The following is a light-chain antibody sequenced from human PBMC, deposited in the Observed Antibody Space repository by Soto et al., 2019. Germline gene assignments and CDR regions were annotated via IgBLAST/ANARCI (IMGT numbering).Light chain of an antibody. CDR3: SSYTTRSLLV. V-gene: IGLV2-14*01. CDR1: SRDIGAYDF. Sequence: QSALTQPASVSRSPGQSITFSCTGTSRDIGAYDFVSWYQHYPGKAPKLIIFEVANRPSGISDRFSGSKSGNTASLTISGLQPEDEADYYCSSYTTRSLLVFGGGTKLTVL. J-gene: IGLJ2*01. CDR2: EVA.